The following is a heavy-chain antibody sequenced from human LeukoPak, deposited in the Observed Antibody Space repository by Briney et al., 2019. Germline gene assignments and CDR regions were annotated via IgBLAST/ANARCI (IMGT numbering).Heavy chain of an antibody. V-gene: IGHV4-34*01. J-gene: IGHJ4*02. CDR3: ARGFSGVVARD. Sequence: GSLRLSCAASGFTFSDAWMSWVRQPPGKGLEWIGEIKHDGSTNYNPSLKSRVTMSLDTSKNQFFLNLNSVTAADTAVYYCARGFSGVVARDWGQGTLVTVSS. D-gene: IGHD2-15*01. CDR2: IKHDGST. CDR1: GFTFSDAW.